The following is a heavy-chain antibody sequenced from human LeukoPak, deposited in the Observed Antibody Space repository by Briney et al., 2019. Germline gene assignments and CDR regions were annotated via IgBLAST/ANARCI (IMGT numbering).Heavy chain of an antibody. J-gene: IGHJ5*02. CDR2: ISYDGSNK. CDR3: AKDHSSSWYGWFDP. Sequence: GGSLRLSCAASGFTFSSYGMHWVRQAPGKGLEWVAVISYDGSNKYYADSVKGRFTISRDNSKNTLYLRMNSLRAEDTAVYYRAKDHSSSWYGWFDPWGQGTLVTVSS. CDR1: GFTFSSYG. V-gene: IGHV3-30*18. D-gene: IGHD6-13*01.